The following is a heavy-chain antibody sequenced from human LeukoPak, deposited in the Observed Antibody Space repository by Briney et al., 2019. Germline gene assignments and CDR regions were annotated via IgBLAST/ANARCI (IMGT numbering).Heavy chain of an antibody. CDR3: ARAPLGSSSLAAFDI. CDR2: INPNSGGT. CDR1: GYTFTGYY. V-gene: IGHV1-2*02. Sequence: ASVKVSCKASGYTFTGYYMHWVRQAPGQGLEWMGWINPNSGGTNYAQKFQGRVTMTRDTSISTAYMELSRLRSDDTAVYYCARAPLGSSSLAAFDIWGQGTMVTVSS. D-gene: IGHD6-13*01. J-gene: IGHJ3*02.